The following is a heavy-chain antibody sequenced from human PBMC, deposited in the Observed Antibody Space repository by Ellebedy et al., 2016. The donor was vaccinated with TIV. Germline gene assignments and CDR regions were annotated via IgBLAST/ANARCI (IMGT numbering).Heavy chain of an antibody. Sequence: GGSLRLSCAASGFTFSSYSMNWVRQAPGKGLEWVSAISGSGGSTYYADSVKGRFTISRDNSKNTLYLQMNSLRAEDTAVYYCAKDRYILTGYYDYWGQGTLVTVSS. J-gene: IGHJ4*02. CDR3: AKDRYILTGYYDY. CDR2: ISGSGGST. V-gene: IGHV3-23*01. D-gene: IGHD3-9*01. CDR1: GFTFSSYS.